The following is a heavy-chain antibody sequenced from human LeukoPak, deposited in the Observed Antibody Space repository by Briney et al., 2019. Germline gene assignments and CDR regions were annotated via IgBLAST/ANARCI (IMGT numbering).Heavy chain of an antibody. CDR3: ARDYVWGSSESDY. CDR2: INQDGSEK. Sequence: GGSLRLSCAASGFSFSSYEMNWVRQTPGKGLEWVGNINQDGSEKYYLDSVRGRFTISRDNAKNSLYLQMNSLRVEDTAIYYCARDYVWGSSESDYWGQGTLVTVSS. J-gene: IGHJ4*02. V-gene: IGHV3-7*01. D-gene: IGHD7-27*01. CDR1: GFSFSSYE.